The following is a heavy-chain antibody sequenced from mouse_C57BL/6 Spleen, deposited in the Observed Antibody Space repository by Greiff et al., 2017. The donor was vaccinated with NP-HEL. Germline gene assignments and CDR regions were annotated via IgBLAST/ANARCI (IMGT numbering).Heavy chain of an antibody. J-gene: IGHJ2*01. CDR3: AWEYFDY. V-gene: IGHV5-6*01. D-gene: IGHD4-1*01. CDR1: GFTFSSYG. CDR2: ISSGGSYT. Sequence: EVQGVESGGDLVKPGGSLKLSCAASGFTFSSYGMSWVRQTPDKRLEWVATISSGGSYTYYPDSVKGRFTISRDNAKNTLYLQMSSLKSEDTAMYYCAWEYFDYWGQGTTLTVSS.